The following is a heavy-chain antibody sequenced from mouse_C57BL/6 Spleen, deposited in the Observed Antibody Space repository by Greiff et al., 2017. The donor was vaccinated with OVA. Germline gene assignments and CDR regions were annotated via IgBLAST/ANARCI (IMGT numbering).Heavy chain of an antibody. CDR2: IDPETGGT. V-gene: IGHV1-15*01. CDR3: TRWGGENAMDY. Sequence: QVQLQQSGAELVRPGASVTLSCKASGYTFTDYEMHWVKQTPVHGLEWIGAIDPETGGTAYNQKFKGKAILTADKSSSTAYMELRSLTSEDSAVYYCTRWGGENAMDYWGPGTSVTVSS. CDR1: GYTFTDYE. J-gene: IGHJ4*01.